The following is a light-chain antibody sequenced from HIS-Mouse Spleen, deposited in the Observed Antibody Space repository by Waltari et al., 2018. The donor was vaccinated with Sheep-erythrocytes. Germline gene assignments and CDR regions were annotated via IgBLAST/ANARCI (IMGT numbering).Light chain of an antibody. CDR1: SSDVGSSNL. CDR3: CSYAGSSTPWV. J-gene: IGLJ3*02. CDR2: EGS. V-gene: IGLV2-23*01. Sequence: QSALTQPASVSGSPGQSIPISCTGTSSDVGSSNLVPLYQQHPGKAPKLMIYEGSKRPSGVSNRFSGSKSGNTASLTISGLQAEDEADYYCCSYAGSSTPWVFGGGTKLTVL.